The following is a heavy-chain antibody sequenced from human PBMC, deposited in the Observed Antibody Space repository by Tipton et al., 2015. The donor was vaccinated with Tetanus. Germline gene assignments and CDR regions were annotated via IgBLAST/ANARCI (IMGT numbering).Heavy chain of an antibody. CDR1: GYSFTSYW. Sequence: EVQLVQSGAEVKKPGESLKISCKGSGYSFTSYWIGWVRQMPGKGLEWMGIIYPGDSDTRYSPSFQGQGTIPADKSISTAYLRGSGRKASDPAMYYCARGRIGGVPAAIDYYGMDVWGQGTTVPVSS. J-gene: IGHJ6*02. V-gene: IGHV5-51*01. D-gene: IGHD2-2*02. CDR2: IYPGDSDT. CDR3: ARGRIGGVPAAIDYYGMDV.